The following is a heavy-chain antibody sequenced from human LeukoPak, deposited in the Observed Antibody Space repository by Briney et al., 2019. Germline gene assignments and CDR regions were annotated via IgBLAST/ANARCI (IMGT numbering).Heavy chain of an antibody. J-gene: IGHJ2*01. D-gene: IGHD6-13*01. CDR2: ISNSDSTV. Sequence: GGSLRLSCAASGFSFSSYSMNWVRQAPGKGLEWVSYISNSDSTVYYADSVKGRFTISRDNAKLSLFLQMNTLRDEDTAVYYCARDAAAIGTYWYFDLWGRGTLVTVSS. CDR1: GFSFSSYS. CDR3: ARDAAAIGTYWYFDL. V-gene: IGHV3-48*02.